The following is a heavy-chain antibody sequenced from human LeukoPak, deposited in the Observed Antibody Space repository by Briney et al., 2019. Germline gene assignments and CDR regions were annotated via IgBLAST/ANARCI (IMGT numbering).Heavy chain of an antibody. Sequence: GGSLRLSCAASGFTFTNDFMTWVRQAPGKGLEWVANMKVDGSDIHYVDSVKGRFTISSDNAKNSLYLQMNSLRAEDTAVYYCARNIEWLPRFDYWGQGTLVTVSS. V-gene: IGHV3-7*01. CDR1: GFTFTNDF. D-gene: IGHD5-12*01. CDR2: MKVDGSDI. J-gene: IGHJ4*02. CDR3: ARNIEWLPRFDY.